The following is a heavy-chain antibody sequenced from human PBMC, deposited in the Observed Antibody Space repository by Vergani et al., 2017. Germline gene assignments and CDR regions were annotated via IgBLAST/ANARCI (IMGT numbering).Heavy chain of an antibody. CDR3: ARGGDGVQNYNDY. D-gene: IGHD1-1*01. J-gene: IGHJ4*02. CDR2: IIPILGIA. CDR1: GGTFSSYA. Sequence: QVQLVQSGAEVKKPGSSVKVSCKASGGTFSSYAISWVRQAPGQGLEWMGRIIPILGIANYAQKFQGRVTITADKSTSTAYMELSSLRSEDTAVYYGARGGDGVQNYNDYWGQGTLVTVSS. V-gene: IGHV1-69*04.